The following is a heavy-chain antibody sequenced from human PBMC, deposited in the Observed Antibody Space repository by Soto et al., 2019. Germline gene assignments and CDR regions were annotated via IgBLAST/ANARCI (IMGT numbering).Heavy chain of an antibody. Sequence: QVQLVQSGAEVKKPGASVKVSCKASGYTFTSYGISWVRQAPGQGLEWMGWISAYNGNTNYAQKLQSRVTMTTDTSTSTAYMELRSLRSDDTAVYYCAYIARYFDWPDAFDIWGQGTMVTVSS. CDR1: GYTFTSYG. J-gene: IGHJ3*02. V-gene: IGHV1-18*01. D-gene: IGHD3-9*01. CDR3: AYIARYFDWPDAFDI. CDR2: ISAYNGNT.